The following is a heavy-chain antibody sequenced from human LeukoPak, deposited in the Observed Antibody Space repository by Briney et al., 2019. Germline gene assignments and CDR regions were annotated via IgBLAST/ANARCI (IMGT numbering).Heavy chain of an antibody. CDR2: IYYSGST. Sequence: SETLSLTCTVSGGSISSYYWSWIRQPPAKGLEWIGYIYYSGSTNYNPSLKSRVTISVDTSKNQFSLKLSSVTAADTAVYYCARGESGYSYGPPWYWGQGTLVTVSS. V-gene: IGHV4-59*01. J-gene: IGHJ4*02. CDR1: GGSISSYY. D-gene: IGHD5-18*01. CDR3: ARGESGYSYGPPWY.